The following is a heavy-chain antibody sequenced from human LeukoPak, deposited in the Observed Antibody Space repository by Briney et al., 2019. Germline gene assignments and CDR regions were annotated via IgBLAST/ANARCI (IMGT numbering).Heavy chain of an antibody. CDR3: ARDIVVVPAAPYYGMDV. CDR2: IIPIFGTA. J-gene: IGHJ6*02. V-gene: IGHV1-69*13. Sequence: SVKVSCKASGGTFSSYAISWVRQAPGQGLEWMGGIIPIFGTANYAQKFQGRVTITADESTSTAYMELSSLRSEDTAVYYCARDIVVVPAAPYYGMDVWGQGTTVTVSS. CDR1: GGTFSSYA. D-gene: IGHD2-2*01.